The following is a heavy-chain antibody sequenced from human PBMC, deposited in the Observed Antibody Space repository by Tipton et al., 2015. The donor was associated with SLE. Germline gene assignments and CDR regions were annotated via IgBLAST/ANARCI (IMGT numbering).Heavy chain of an antibody. CDR3: ARENSGYADY. V-gene: IGHV4-34*12. CDR2: IIHSGVT. CDR1: GESFNGYF. Sequence: TLSLTCAVYGESFNGYFWTWIRQPPGKGLEWIAEIIHSGVTNYNPSLRSRVTISVDMSKTQISLKLTSVTAADTAVYYCARENSGYADYWGQGILVTVSS. D-gene: IGHD3-22*01. J-gene: IGHJ4*02.